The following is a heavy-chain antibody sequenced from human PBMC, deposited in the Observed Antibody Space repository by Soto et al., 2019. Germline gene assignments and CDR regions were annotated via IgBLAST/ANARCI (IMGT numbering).Heavy chain of an antibody. CDR2: ILYSGST. Sequence: PSETLSLTCTVSGDSISSYFWSWIRQSPERGLEWIGYILYSGSTNFNPSLRSRVTISVDTSKNQFSLKLSSVTAADTAVYYCARELSSSWYLNWFDPWGQGTLVTVSS. D-gene: IGHD6-13*01. J-gene: IGHJ5*02. CDR1: GDSISSYF. V-gene: IGHV4-59*12. CDR3: ARELSSSWYLNWFDP.